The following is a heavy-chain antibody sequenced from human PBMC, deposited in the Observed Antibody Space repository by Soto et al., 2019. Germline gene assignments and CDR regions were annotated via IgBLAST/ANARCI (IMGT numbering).Heavy chain of an antibody. CDR3: VRHDTWIQLCPHFDY. CDR2: IYPGDSDI. J-gene: IGHJ4*02. Sequence: LGESLKISCKASGYNFTSYWIGWVRQMPGKGLEWMGIIYPGDSDIRYSPSFQGQVTISADKSITTAFLQWNGLKASGTAIYSCVRHDTWIQLCPHFDYWGQGILVTVSS. V-gene: IGHV5-51*01. CDR1: GYNFTSYW. D-gene: IGHD5-18*01.